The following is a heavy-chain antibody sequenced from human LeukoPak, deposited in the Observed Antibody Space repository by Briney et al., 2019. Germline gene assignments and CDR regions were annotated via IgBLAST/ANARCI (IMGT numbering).Heavy chain of an antibody. D-gene: IGHD2-21*01. CDR1: GFTFSTYS. V-gene: IGHV3-48*02. Sequence: GGSLRLSCVASGFTFSTYSINWIRPAPGKGLEWVSYITSDSSAMSYADSVKGRFTISRDNAKNSLYLHMNSLSDEDTAMYFCVRDLLWAFDIWGQGTMVTVSS. CDR3: VRDLLWAFDI. CDR2: ITSDSSAM. J-gene: IGHJ3*02.